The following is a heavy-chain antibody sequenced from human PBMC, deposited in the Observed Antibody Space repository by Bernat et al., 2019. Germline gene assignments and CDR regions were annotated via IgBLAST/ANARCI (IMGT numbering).Heavy chain of an antibody. CDR1: GYTFTSYG. J-gene: IGHJ4*02. CDR3: ARAPLYCSGGSCYSGYFDY. CDR2: ISAYNGNT. Sequence: QVQLVQSGAEVKKPGASVKVSCKASGYTFTSYGISWVRQAPGQGLEWMGWISAYNGNTNYAQKLQGRVTMTTDTSTSTAYMELRSLRSDDTTVYYCARAPLYCSGGSCYSGYFDYWGQGTLVTVSS. D-gene: IGHD2-15*01. V-gene: IGHV1-18*01.